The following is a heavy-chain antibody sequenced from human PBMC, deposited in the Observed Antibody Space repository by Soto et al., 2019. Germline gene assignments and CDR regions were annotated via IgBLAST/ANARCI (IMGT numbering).Heavy chain of an antibody. CDR1: GDSVSNYY. J-gene: IGHJ6*02. D-gene: IGHD1-20*01. V-gene: IGHV4-4*07. Sequence: SETLSLTCTVSGDSVSNYYWSWIRQPAGRGLEWIGRVYSSGATNYNPSLNGRVTMSVDTSRNQFSLRLSSVTAADAAIYYCTKGPNWNYYYYGVDVWGQGTAVTVSS. CDR3: TKGPNWNYYYYGVDV. CDR2: VYSSGAT.